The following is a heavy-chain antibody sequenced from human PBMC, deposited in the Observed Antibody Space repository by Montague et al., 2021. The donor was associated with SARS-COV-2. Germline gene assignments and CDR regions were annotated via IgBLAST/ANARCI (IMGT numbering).Heavy chain of an antibody. CDR1: GFTFRDYS. V-gene: IGHV3-21*01. J-gene: IGHJ4*02. D-gene: IGHD6-6*01. CDR2: TSYNGFFI. CDR3: TRDLRSSAPTAY. Sequence: SLRLSCAAPGFTFRDYSMNWVRQAPGKGLEWVSSTSYNGFFIYYADLVKGRFTISRDNADNSLYLQMHSLRDEDTAIYYCTRDLRSSAPTAYWGQGTLVTVS.